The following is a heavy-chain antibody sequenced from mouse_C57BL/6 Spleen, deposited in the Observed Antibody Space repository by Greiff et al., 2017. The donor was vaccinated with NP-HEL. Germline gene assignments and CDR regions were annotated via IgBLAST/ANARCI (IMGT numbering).Heavy chain of an antibody. J-gene: IGHJ1*03. Sequence: EVKVVESGGGLVKPGGSLKLSCAASGFPFSDYGMHWVRQAPEKGLEWVAYISSGSSTIYYADTVKGRFTISRDNAKNTLFLQMTSLRSEDTAMYYCARYPYFDVWGTGTTVTVSS. CDR1: GFPFSDYG. CDR3: ARYPYFDV. V-gene: IGHV5-17*01. CDR2: ISSGSSTI.